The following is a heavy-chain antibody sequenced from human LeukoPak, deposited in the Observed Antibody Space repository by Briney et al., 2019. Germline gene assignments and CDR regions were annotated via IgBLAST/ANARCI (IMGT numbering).Heavy chain of an antibody. Sequence: SETLSLTGTVSGGSISSGDYYWGWIRQPPGEGLEWIGYIYYSGSTYYNPSLKSRVTISVDTSKNQFSLKLSSVTAADTAVYYCARRVVNWFDPWGQGTLVTVSS. V-gene: IGHV4-30-4*01. D-gene: IGHD3-3*01. CDR3: ARRVVNWFDP. J-gene: IGHJ5*02. CDR2: IYYSGST. CDR1: GGSISSGDYY.